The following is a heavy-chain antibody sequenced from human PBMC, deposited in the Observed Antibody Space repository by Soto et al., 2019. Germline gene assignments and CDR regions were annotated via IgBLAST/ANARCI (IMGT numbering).Heavy chain of an antibody. CDR1: GFTFRSYA. V-gene: IGHV3-23*01. CDR3: AKDQTDVTLFDY. Sequence: GGSLRLSCAASGFTFRSYAMTWVRQAPGKGLEWVSSISGRGVDTLYADSVKGRFTISRDNSRNTLYLQVNSLRAEDTAVYYCAKDQTDVTLFDYWGQGTLVTVSS. CDR2: ISGRGVDT. J-gene: IGHJ4*02. D-gene: IGHD2-21*02.